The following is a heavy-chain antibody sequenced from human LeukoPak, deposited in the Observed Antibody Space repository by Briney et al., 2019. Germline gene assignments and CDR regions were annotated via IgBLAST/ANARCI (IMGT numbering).Heavy chain of an antibody. CDR3: AKDAIDIVGDPYYFDY. Sequence: GGSLRLSCAASGFTFSSYAMSWVRQAPGKGLEWVSAISGSGGSTYYADSVKGRFTISRDNSKNTLYLQMNSLRAEDTAVYYCAKDAIDIVGDPYYFDYWGQGTLVTVSS. J-gene: IGHJ4*02. CDR2: ISGSGGST. D-gene: IGHD1-26*01. V-gene: IGHV3-23*01. CDR1: GFTFSSYA.